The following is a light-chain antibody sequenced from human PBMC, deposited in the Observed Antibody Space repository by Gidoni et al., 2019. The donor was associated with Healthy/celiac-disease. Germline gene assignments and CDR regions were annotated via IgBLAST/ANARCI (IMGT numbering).Light chain of an antibody. V-gene: IGKV3-20*01. Sequence: EIVLTQSPGTLSLSPGARATLSCRASQSVSSSYLAWYQQKPGQAPRLLIYGASSRANGIPDSVSGSGSGTDFNLTISRLEPEDFAVYYWQQYGSSPRTFGQGTKGEIK. J-gene: IGKJ1*01. CDR2: GAS. CDR3: QQYGSSPRT. CDR1: QSVSSSY.